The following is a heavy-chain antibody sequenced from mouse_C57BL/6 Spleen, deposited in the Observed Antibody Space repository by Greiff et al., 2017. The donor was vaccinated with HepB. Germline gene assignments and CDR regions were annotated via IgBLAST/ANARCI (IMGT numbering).Heavy chain of an antibody. V-gene: IGHV1-50*01. D-gene: IGHD1-1*01. Sequence: QVQLQQPGAELVKPGASVKLSCKASGYTFTSYWMQWVKQRPGQGLEWIGEIDPSDSYTNYNQKFKGKATLTVDTSSSTAYMQLSSLTSEDSAVYYCARGRSGSSLYCAMDYWGQGTSVTVSS. CDR1: GYTFTSYW. CDR3: ARGRSGSSLYCAMDY. CDR2: IDPSDSYT. J-gene: IGHJ4*01.